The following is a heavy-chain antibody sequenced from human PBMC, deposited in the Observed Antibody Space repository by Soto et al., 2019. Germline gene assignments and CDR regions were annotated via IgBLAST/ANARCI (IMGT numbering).Heavy chain of an antibody. V-gene: IGHV4-59*01. J-gene: IGHJ4*02. Sequence: QVQLQESGPGLVKPSETLSLTCTVSGASFSRYYWSWIRQPPGEGLEWIGYIYDNGRTNYNPSLKSRVTMSVDTSKNQFSLKLSSVTAADTAVYYCAREGGVYWGRGTVVTVSS. CDR2: IYDNGRT. CDR3: AREGGVY. CDR1: GASFSRYY. D-gene: IGHD2-8*01.